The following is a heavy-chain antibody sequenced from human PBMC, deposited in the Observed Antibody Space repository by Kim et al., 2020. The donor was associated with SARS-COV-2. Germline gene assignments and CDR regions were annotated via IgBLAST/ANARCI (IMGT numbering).Heavy chain of an antibody. CDR3: ARDLIKFLVRGVIIGYYYYGMDV. J-gene: IGHJ6*02. CDR2: ISYDGSNK. Sequence: GWSLRLSCAASGFTFSSYAMHWVRQAPGKGLEWVAVISYDGSNKYYADSVKGRFTISRDNSKNTLYLQMNSLRAEDTAVYYCARDLIKFLVRGVIIGYYYYGMDVWGQGTTVTVSS. D-gene: IGHD3-10*01. V-gene: IGHV3-30-3*01. CDR1: GFTFSSYA.